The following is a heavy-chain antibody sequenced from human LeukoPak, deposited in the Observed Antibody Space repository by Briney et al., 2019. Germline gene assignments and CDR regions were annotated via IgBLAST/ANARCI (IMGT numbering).Heavy chain of an antibody. CDR2: INHSGST. CDR3: ALPGGRFDY. J-gene: IGHJ4*02. CDR1: GGSFSGYY. Sequence: PSETLSLTCAVYGGSFSGYYWSWIRQPPGKGLEWIGEINHSGSTNYNPSLKSRVTISVDASKNQFSLKLSSVTAADTAVYYCALPGGRFDYWGQGTLVTVSS. V-gene: IGHV4-34*01. D-gene: IGHD1-26*01.